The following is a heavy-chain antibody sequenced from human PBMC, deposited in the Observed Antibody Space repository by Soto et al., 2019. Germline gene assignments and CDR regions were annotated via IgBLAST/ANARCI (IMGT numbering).Heavy chain of an antibody. CDR1: GGTFSSYA. V-gene: IGHV1-69*12. D-gene: IGHD2-21*02. J-gene: IGHJ5*02. Sequence: QVQLVQSGAEVKKPGSSVKVSCKASGGTFSSYAISWVRQAPGQGLEWMGGIIPIFGTANYAQKFQGRVTITADESTSTAYMELSSRRSEDTAVYYCARDYCGGDCFIHWFDPWGQGTLVTVSS. CDR3: ARDYCGGDCFIHWFDP. CDR2: IIPIFGTA.